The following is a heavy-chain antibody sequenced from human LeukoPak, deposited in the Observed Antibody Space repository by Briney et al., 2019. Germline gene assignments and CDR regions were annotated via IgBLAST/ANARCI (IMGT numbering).Heavy chain of an antibody. V-gene: IGHV4-59*08. CDR3: ARRASSYGDDFDI. J-gene: IGHJ3*02. Sequence: SETLSLTCTVSGGSISSYYWSWIRQPPGKGLEWIGYIYYSGSTNYNPSLKSRVTISVDTSKNQFSLKLSSVTAADTAVYYCARRASSYGDDFDIWGQGTMVTVSS. CDR1: GGSISSYY. CDR2: IYYSGST. D-gene: IGHD4-17*01.